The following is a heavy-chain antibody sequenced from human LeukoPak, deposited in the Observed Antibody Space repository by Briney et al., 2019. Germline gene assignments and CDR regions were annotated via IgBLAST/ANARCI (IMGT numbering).Heavy chain of an antibody. D-gene: IGHD1-26*01. J-gene: IGHJ1*01. CDR2: IYYSGST. CDR3: ARAPRSAEYFQH. V-gene: IGHV4-31*03. CDR1: GGSISSGGYY. Sequence: SQTLSLTSTVSGGSISSGGYYWSWIRQHPGKGLEWIGYIYYSGSTYYNPSLKSRVTISVDTSKNQFSLKLSSVTAADTAVYYCARAPRSAEYFQHWGQGTLVTVSS.